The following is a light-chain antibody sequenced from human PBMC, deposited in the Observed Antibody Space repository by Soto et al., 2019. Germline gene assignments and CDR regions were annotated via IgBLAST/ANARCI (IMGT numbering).Light chain of an antibody. V-gene: IGKV3-20*01. CDR3: QQYHSYWT. CDR2: SAS. Sequence: EIVLTQSPGTLSLSPGERATLSCRASQSVSSSYLAWYQQKPGQSPRLLIYSASSRATGIPDRFSGSGSGTDFTLTISRLEPEDFATYFCQQYHSYWTFGQGTKVEFK. J-gene: IGKJ1*01. CDR1: QSVSSSY.